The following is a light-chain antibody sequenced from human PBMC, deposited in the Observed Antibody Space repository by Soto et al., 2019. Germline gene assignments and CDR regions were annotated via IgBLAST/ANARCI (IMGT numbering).Light chain of an antibody. Sequence: EIVLTQSPATLSLSPGERETLSCRATQSISSYLAWYQQKPGQAPRLLISDASHRATGIPARFSGSGSGTDVSLTISSLEPEDFAVYYWQQRSNWPPITFGQGTRLEIK. CDR1: QSISSY. CDR2: DAS. J-gene: IGKJ5*01. CDR3: QQRSNWPPIT. V-gene: IGKV3-11*01.